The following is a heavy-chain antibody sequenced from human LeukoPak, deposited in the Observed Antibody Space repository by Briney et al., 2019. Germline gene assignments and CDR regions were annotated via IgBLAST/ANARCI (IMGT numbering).Heavy chain of an antibody. CDR2: ISGNDSRT. Sequence: GDSLRLSCAASGFTFSSYGMSWVRQAPGKGLEWVSGISGNDSRTYYADSVKGRFTISRDNSKNTLFLQMNSLRAEDTAVYYCAKDRYYGSGSYYAYYYYGMDVWGQGTTVTVSS. D-gene: IGHD3-10*01. CDR3: AKDRYYGSGSYYAYYYYGMDV. CDR1: GFTFSSYG. J-gene: IGHJ6*02. V-gene: IGHV3-23*01.